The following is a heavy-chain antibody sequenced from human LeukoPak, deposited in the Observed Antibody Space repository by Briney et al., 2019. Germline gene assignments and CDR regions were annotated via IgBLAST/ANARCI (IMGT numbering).Heavy chain of an antibody. D-gene: IGHD3-10*01. CDR2: FDPEDGET. Sequence: ASVKVSCKVSEYTLTELSMRWVRQAPGKGLEWMGGFDPEDGETIYAQKFQSRVTMTEDTSTDTAYMELSSLRSEDTAVYYCATQLLLWFGKHAFDIWGQGTMVTVSS. J-gene: IGHJ3*02. CDR3: ATQLLLWFGKHAFDI. CDR1: EYTLTELS. V-gene: IGHV1-24*01.